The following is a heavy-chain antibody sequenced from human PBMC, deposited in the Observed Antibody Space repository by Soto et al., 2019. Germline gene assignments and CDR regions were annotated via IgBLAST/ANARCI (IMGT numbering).Heavy chain of an antibody. CDR1: GFTFSSYG. V-gene: IGHV3-30*18. CDR2: ISYDGSNK. D-gene: IGHD6-6*01. Sequence: GGSLRLSCAASGFTFSSYGMHWVRQAPGKGLEWVAVISYDGSNKYYADSVKGRFTISRDNSKNTLYLQMNSLRAEDTAVYYCAKDHLAAKFDYWGQGTLVTVSS. J-gene: IGHJ4*02. CDR3: AKDHLAAKFDY.